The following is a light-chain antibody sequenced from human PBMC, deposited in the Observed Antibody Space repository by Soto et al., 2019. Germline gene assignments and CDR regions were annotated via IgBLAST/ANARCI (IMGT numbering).Light chain of an antibody. V-gene: IGKV1-39*01. CDR3: QQSYSTPFT. J-gene: IGKJ3*01. CDR2: AAS. Sequence: DIQMTQSPSSLSASVGDRVTITCRASQSISSYLNWYQQKPGKAPKLLIYAASSLQSGVPSRFSGSGYGTYFTLTIRSLQPEDFATYYCQQSYSTPFTFGPGTKVDIK. CDR1: QSISSY.